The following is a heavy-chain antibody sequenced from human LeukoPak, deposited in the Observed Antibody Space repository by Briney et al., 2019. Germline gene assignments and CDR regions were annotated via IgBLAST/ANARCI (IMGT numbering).Heavy chain of an antibody. CDR1: GFSISNGYY. Sequence: SETLSLTCTVSGFSISNGYYWGWIRQPPGKGLEWIGRINHSGNTYYNPSLKSRLTISLDTSKNQFSLKLASVTAADTAVYYCARDRATNWFDPWGQGTLATVSS. CDR2: INHSGNT. V-gene: IGHV4-38-2*02. J-gene: IGHJ5*02. CDR3: ARDRATNWFDP.